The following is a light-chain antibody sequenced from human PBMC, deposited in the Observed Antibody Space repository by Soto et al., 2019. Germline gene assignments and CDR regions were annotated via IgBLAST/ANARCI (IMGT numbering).Light chain of an antibody. J-gene: IGKJ1*01. CDR1: QSVSSSY. CDR2: GAS. V-gene: IGKV3-20*01. CDR3: QHYNSYSEA. Sequence: EIVLTPSPGTLSLSPVERATLSCRASQSVSSSYLAWYQQKPGQAPRLLIYGASSRATGIPDRFSGSGSGAEFTLTISSLQPEDFATYYCQHYNSYSEAFGQGTKVDIK.